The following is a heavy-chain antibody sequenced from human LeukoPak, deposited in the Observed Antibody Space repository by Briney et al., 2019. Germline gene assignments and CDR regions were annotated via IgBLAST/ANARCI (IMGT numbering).Heavy chain of an antibody. D-gene: IGHD3-22*01. J-gene: IGHJ4*02. Sequence: ASVKVSCKASGYTFTGYYMHWVRQALGQGLEWMGWINPNSGGTNYAQKFQGRVTMTRDTSISTAYMELSRLRSDDTAVYYCASRYDSSGYYYVDYWGQGTLVTVSS. CDR3: ASRYDSSGYYYVDY. V-gene: IGHV1-2*02. CDR1: GYTFTGYY. CDR2: INPNSGGT.